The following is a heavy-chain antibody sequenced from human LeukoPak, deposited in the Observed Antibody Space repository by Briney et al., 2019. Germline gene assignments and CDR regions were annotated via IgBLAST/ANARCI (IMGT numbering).Heavy chain of an antibody. CDR2: VYSSGSS. V-gene: IGHV4-39*01. Sequence: SETLSLTCTVSGGSISSSNDYWGWIRRAPGKGLEWIGSVYSSGSSLYNPSLRSRVTVSVDTSKNQFFLRLSSVTAADTAVYYCARGPAGARSTSKRTKQDWYFDLWGRGTLVTVSS. CDR1: GGSISSSNDY. CDR3: ARGPAGARSTSKRTKQDWYFDL. J-gene: IGHJ2*01. D-gene: IGHD6-19*01.